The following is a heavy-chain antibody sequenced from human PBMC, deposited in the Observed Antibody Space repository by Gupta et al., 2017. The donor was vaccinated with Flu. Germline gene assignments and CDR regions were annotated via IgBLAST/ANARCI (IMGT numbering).Heavy chain of an antibody. CDR3: AREVFSAAAGGNHWYFDL. J-gene: IGHJ2*01. V-gene: IGHV1-69*01. CDR1: RGTLSSYT. D-gene: IGHD6-13*01. Sequence: QVQLVQSGAEVKKPGSSVKVSCKASRGTLSSYTISWVRQAPGQGLEWMGWIIPIFGTANYAQKFQGRVTITADESTSTAYMELSSLRSEDTAVYYCAREVFSAAAGGNHWYFDLWGRGTLVTVSS. CDR2: IIPIFGTA.